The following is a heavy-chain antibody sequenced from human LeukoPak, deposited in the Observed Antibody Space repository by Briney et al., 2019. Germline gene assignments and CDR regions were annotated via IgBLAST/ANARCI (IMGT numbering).Heavy chain of an antibody. D-gene: IGHD4-17*01. CDR1: GFTFSNYA. J-gene: IGHJ4*02. Sequence: PGGSLRLSCAASGFTFSNYAMSWVRQAPGKGLEWVANIKQDGSEKYYVDSVKGRFTISRDNAKNSLYLQMNSLRADDTAVYYCARTRDYLTYYFDYWGQGTLVTVSS. CDR2: IKQDGSEK. CDR3: ARTRDYLTYYFDY. V-gene: IGHV3-7*03.